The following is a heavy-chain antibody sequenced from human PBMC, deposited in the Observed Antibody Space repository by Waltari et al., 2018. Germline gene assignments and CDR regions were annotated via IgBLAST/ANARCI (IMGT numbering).Heavy chain of an antibody. V-gene: IGHV4-4*02. CDR3: ARDRGRGLYLDA. J-gene: IGHJ5*02. CDR1: VDSVTSPNG. CDR2: VLRNGKN. Sequence: QLQLQESGPGLVKPSGTLSLSCAASVDSVTSPNGVSWVRQSPQRGLEWIGQVLRNGKNNYSPSFASRVTMSLDASNNQVSRKVTSATAADTAGYYCARDRGRGLYLDAWGPGTLVTVSP. D-gene: IGHD2-15*01.